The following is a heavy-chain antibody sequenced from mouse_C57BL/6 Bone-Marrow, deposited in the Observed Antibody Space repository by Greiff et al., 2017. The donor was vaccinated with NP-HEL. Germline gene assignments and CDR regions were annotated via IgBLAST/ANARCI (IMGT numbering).Heavy chain of an antibody. V-gene: IGHV1-52*01. D-gene: IGHD2-1*01. J-gene: IGHJ2*01. Sequence: QVQLQQPGAELVRPGSSVKLSCKASGYTFTSYWMHWVKQRPIQGLEWIGNIDPSDSETHYNQKFKDKATLTVDKSSSTAYMQLSSLTSEDSAVYYCARWGVMYYFDYWGQGTTLTVSS. CDR3: ARWGVMYYFDY. CDR1: GYTFTSYW. CDR2: IDPSDSET.